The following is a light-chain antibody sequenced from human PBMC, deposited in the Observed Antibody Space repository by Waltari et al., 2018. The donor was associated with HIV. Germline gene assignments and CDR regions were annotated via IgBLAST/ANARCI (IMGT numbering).Light chain of an antibody. Sequence: DIQMTQSPTTLSASVGDRVTITCRASQSVSIWLAWYQQKQGKDPKLLIYKASNLVTGVPSRFTGSGSGTEFTLTISSLQPDDSATYYCQRYNSDLWAFGQGTKVEIK. CDR1: QSVSIW. CDR2: KAS. J-gene: IGKJ1*01. V-gene: IGKV1-5*03. CDR3: QRYNSDLWA.